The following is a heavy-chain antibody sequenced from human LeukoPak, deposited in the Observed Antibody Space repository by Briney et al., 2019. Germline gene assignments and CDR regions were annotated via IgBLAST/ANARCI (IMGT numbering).Heavy chain of an antibody. Sequence: GASVKVSCKASGYTFTSYGISWVRQAPGQGLEWMGWISAYNGNTNYAQKLQGRVTMTTDTSTSTAYMELRSLRSDDTAVYYCARIPGRLRADCYYYYMDVWGKGTTVTVSS. CDR2: ISAYNGNT. CDR1: GYTFTSYG. D-gene: IGHD5-12*01. V-gene: IGHV1-18*01. CDR3: ARIPGRLRADCYYYYMDV. J-gene: IGHJ6*03.